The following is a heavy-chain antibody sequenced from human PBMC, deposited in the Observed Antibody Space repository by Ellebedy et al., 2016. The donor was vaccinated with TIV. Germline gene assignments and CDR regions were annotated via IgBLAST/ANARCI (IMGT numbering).Heavy chain of an antibody. CDR1: GFSLSTSGMC. D-gene: IGHD4-17*01. J-gene: IGHJ2*01. CDR2: IYYTGSP. V-gene: IGHV4-28*02. Sequence: SGPTLVKPTQTLTLTCTFSGFSLSTSGMCVSWIRQPPGKGLEWIGYIYYTGSPNFIPSLQSRITMSVDTSTNQFSLRLRSVTAADTAVYYCATVTTDLALDWYFDVWGRGTLVIVSS. CDR3: ATVTTDLALDWYFDV.